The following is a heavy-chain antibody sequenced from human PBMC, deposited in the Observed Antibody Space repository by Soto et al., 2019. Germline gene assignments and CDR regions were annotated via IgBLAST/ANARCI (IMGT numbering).Heavy chain of an antibody. CDR2: IWYDGSNK. J-gene: IGHJ3*02. Sequence: QVQLVESGGGVVQPGRSLRLSCAASGFTFSSYGMHWVRQAPGKGLEWVAVIWYDGSNKYYADSVKGRFTISRDNSKNTLYLQMNSLRAEDTAVYYSASMGTYYYDSSGYTDAFDIWGQGTMVTVSS. CDR1: GFTFSSYG. V-gene: IGHV3-33*01. D-gene: IGHD3-22*01. CDR3: ASMGTYYYDSSGYTDAFDI.